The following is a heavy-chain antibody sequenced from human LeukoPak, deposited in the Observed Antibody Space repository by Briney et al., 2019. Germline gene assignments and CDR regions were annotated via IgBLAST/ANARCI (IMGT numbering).Heavy chain of an antibody. V-gene: IGHV4-59*01. CDR1: GVSISSYY. CDR3: ARGSKAAPGTFDY. CDR2: IYYSGST. D-gene: IGHD6-13*01. J-gene: IGHJ4*02. Sequence: SETLSLTCTVSGVSISSYYWSWIRQPPGKGLEWIGYIYYSGSTNYNPSLKSRGTISVDTSKNQFSLKLSSVTAADTAVYYCARGSKAAPGTFDYWGQGTLVTVSS.